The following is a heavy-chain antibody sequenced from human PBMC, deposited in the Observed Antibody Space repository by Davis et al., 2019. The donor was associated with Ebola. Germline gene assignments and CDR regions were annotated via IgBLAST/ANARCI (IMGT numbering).Heavy chain of an antibody. CDR2: TYYNSKWYK. CDR3: ARGWLRTGLDI. Sequence: HSQTLSLTCAISGDSVSSSGAAWIWIRQSPSRGLEWLGRTYYNSKWYKDYAVSLKSRITFNADTSKNEFSLQLNSVTPEDTAVYYCARGWLRTGLDIWGQGTMVIVSS. J-gene: IGHJ3*02. D-gene: IGHD5-24*01. CDR1: GDSVSSSGAA. V-gene: IGHV6-1*01.